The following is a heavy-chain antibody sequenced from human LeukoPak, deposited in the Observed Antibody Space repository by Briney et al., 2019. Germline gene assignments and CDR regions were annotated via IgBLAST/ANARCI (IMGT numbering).Heavy chain of an antibody. V-gene: IGHV3-21*01. CDR2: ISSSGSYT. Sequence: GGSLRLSCAASGFTFNTYTMNWVRQAPGKGLEGVASISSSGSYTYYVDSLKGRFTISRDNAKNSLYLQMNNLRAEDSAVYYCARDYGSQDTGTYTWGQGALVTVSS. CDR3: ARDYGSQDTGTYT. D-gene: IGHD1-26*01. CDR1: GFTFNTYT. J-gene: IGHJ5*02.